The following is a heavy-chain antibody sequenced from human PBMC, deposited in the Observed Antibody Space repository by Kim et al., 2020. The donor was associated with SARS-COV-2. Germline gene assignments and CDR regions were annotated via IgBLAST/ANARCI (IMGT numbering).Heavy chain of an antibody. D-gene: IGHD3-9*01. J-gene: IGHJ6*02. V-gene: IGHV3-33*06. CDR3: AKLYYDILTDPYGMDV. Sequence: YSVKCRFTSSRDNSKNTLYLQMNSLRAEDTAVYYCAKLYYDILTDPYGMDVWGQGTTVTVSS.